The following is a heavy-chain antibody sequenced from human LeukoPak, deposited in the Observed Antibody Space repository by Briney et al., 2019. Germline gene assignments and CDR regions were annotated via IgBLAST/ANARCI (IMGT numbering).Heavy chain of an antibody. CDR1: GGSFSGYC. Sequence: SETLSLTCAVYGGSFSGYCWSWIRQPPGKGLEWIGEINHSGSTNYNPSLKSRVTISVDTSKNQFSLKLSSVTAADTAVYYCARGASGYCSSTSCYKWDYYYGMDVWGQGTTVTVSS. J-gene: IGHJ6*02. CDR3: ARGASGYCSSTSCYKWDYYYGMDV. V-gene: IGHV4-34*01. CDR2: INHSGST. D-gene: IGHD2-2*02.